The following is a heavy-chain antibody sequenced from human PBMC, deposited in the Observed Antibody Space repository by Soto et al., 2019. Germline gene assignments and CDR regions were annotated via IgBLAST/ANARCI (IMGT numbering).Heavy chain of an antibody. V-gene: IGHV3-74*01. Sequence: GGSLRLSCAASGFTFISYWMHWVRQAPGKGLVWVSRINSDGSSTSYGDSVKARFTISRDNAKNTLYLEMSSLRAEDTAVYYCARYPVGRSLRHWGQGTLVTVSS. J-gene: IGHJ4*02. CDR3: ARYPVGRSLRH. D-gene: IGHD5-12*01. CDR1: GFTFISYW. CDR2: INSDGSST.